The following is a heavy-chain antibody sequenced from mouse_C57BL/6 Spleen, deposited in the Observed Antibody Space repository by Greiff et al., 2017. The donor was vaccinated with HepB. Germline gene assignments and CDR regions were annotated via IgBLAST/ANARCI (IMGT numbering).Heavy chain of an antibody. J-gene: IGHJ4*01. CDR3: ARRSIYYGSSHAMDY. CDR1: GYTFTSYW. V-gene: IGHV1-55*01. CDR2: IYPGSGST. Sequence: QVQLKQPGAELVKPGASVKMSCKASGYTFTSYWITWVKQRPGQGLEWIGDIYPGSGSTNYNEKFKSKATLTVDTSSSTAYMQLSSLTSEDSAVYYCARRSIYYGSSHAMDYWGQGTSVTVSS. D-gene: IGHD1-1*01.